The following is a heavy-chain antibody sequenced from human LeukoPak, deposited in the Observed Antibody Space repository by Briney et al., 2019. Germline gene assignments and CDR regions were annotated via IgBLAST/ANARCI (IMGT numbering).Heavy chain of an antibody. J-gene: IGHJ3*02. CDR1: GYTFTGYY. D-gene: IGHD2-2*02. Sequence: ASVKVSCKASGYTFTGYYMHWVRQAPGQGLEWMGWINPNSGGTNYAQKFQGRVTMTRDTSISTAYMELSRLRSDDTAVYYCARDGYCSSTSCYTRVTQVHDAFDIWGQGTIVTVSS. CDR3: ARDGYCSSTSCYTRVTQVHDAFDI. CDR2: INPNSGGT. V-gene: IGHV1-2*02.